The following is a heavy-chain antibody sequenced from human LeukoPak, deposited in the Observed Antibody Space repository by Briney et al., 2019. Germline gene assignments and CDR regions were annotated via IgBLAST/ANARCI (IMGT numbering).Heavy chain of an antibody. J-gene: IGHJ4*02. CDR3: AREGYSYGLDY. Sequence: SETLSLTCTVSGGSVSSGSYYWSWIRQPPGKGLEWIGYIYYSGSTNYNPSLKSRATISVDTSKNQFSLKLSSVTAADTAVYYCAREGYSYGLDYWGQGTLVTVSS. CDR2: IYYSGST. CDR1: GGSVSSGSYY. D-gene: IGHD5-18*01. V-gene: IGHV4-61*01.